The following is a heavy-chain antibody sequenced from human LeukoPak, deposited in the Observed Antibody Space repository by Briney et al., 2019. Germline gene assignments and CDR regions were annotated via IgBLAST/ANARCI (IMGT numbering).Heavy chain of an antibody. CDR2: IGSSGTYI. V-gene: IGHV3-21*01. CDR1: GFTFSTYS. Sequence: GGSLRLSCTASGFTFSTYSMNWVRQAPGKGLEWVSSIGSSGTYIYYADSVKGRFTISRDNAKNSLYLQMNSLRAEDTAVYYCAREYSYGYSYWVQGTLVTVSS. CDR3: AREYSYGYSY. D-gene: IGHD5-18*01. J-gene: IGHJ4*02.